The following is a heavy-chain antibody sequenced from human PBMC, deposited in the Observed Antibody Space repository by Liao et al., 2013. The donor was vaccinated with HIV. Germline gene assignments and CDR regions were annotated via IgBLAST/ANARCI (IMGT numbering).Heavy chain of an antibody. CDR3: ARAGGRYAGFDI. J-gene: IGHJ3*02. V-gene: IGHV4-61*02. CDR2: IYTSGST. CDR1: GGSISSGSYY. Sequence: QVQLQESGPGLVKPSQTLSLTCTVSGGSISSGSYYWSWIRQPAGKGLEWIGRIYTSGSTNYNPSLLSRLTMSLDTSKNQFSLKLTSVTAADTAVYYCARAGGRYAGFDIWGQGTMVTVSS. D-gene: IGHD3-16*01.